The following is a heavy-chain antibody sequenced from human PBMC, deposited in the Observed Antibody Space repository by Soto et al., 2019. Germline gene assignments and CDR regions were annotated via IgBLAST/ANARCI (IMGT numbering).Heavy chain of an antibody. CDR1: CGSFSGYY. D-gene: IGHD3-10*01. CDR3: ARGYYYGSGRLYYYYGMDV. V-gene: IGHV4-34*01. J-gene: IGHJ6*02. Sequence: GSLRLTCAVYCGSFSGYYWSWIRQPPGKGLEWIGEINHSGSTNYNPSLKSRATISVDTSKNQFSLKLSSVTAADTAVYYCARGYYYGSGRLYYYYGMDVWGQGTTVTVSS. CDR2: INHSGST.